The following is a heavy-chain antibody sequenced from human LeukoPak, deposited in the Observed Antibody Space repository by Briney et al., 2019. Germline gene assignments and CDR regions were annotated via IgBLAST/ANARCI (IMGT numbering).Heavy chain of an antibody. CDR1: GFTVSSYA. CDR2: ISGSGGST. D-gene: IGHD2-21*02. Sequence: GGSLRLSCAASGFTVSSYAMSWVRQAPGKGLEWVSAISGSGGSTYYADSVKGRFTISRDNSMNTLYLQMNSLRAEDTAVYYCARDRIWGVTGWYYYYGMDVWGQGTTVTVSS. J-gene: IGHJ6*02. CDR3: ARDRIWGVTGWYYYYGMDV. V-gene: IGHV3-23*01.